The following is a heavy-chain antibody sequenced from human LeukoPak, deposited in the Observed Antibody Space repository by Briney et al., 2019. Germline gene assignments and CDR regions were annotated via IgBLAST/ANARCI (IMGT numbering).Heavy chain of an antibody. V-gene: IGHV3-9*01. D-gene: IGHD6-19*01. J-gene: IGHJ4*02. CDR2: INWNSGRA. CDR1: GFTFGDYA. CDR3: AKDLLSGYTSGCKPDY. Sequence: AGGSLRLSCAASGFTFGDYAMHWVRQPPGKGPKWVSSINWNSGRAGYADSVKGRFTISRDNAKNSLYLQMNSLRPEDTALYFCAKDLLSGYTSGCKPDYWGQGTLVTVPS.